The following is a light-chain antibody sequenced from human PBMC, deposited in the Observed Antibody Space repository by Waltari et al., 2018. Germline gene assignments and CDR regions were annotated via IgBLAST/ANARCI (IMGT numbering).Light chain of an antibody. J-gene: IGLJ2*01. Sequence: QSALTQPGSVSGSPGQSITISCTGASSDLGDYTYVSWYQQLPGKAPKLIIFEVSSRPSGISDRFSGSKSANTASLTISGLQPEDEADYYCSSYSRVNTRVFGGGTKVTV. CDR3: SSYSRVNTRV. V-gene: IGLV2-14*01. CDR1: SSDLGDYTY. CDR2: EVS.